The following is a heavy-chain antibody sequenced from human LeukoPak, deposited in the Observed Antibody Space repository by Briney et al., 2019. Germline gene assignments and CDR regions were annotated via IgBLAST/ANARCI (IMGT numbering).Heavy chain of an antibody. Sequence: GGSLRLSCAASGITVWSYGVSWGGRGLGKRLEWVSAISGSGGSTYYADSVKGRFTISRDNSKNTLYLQMNSLRAEDTAVYYCAKEKSITMIVVVITGGYFDYWGQGTLVTVSS. CDR2: ISGSGGST. J-gene: IGHJ4*02. D-gene: IGHD3-22*01. V-gene: IGHV3-23*01. CDR1: GITVWSYG. CDR3: AKEKSITMIVVVITGGYFDY.